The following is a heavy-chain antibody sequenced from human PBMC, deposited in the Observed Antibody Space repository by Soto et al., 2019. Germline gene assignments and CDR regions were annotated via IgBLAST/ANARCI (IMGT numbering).Heavy chain of an antibody. CDR1: GGSISSYY. J-gene: IGHJ4*02. CDR2: IYYSGST. Sequence: SETLSLTCTVSGGSISSYYWSWIRQPPGKGLEWIGYIYYSGSTNYNPSLKSRVTISVDTSKNQFSLKLSSVTAADTAVYHCARGELYCSGSTCYSNRPFDYWGQGTLVTVSS. D-gene: IGHD2-15*01. V-gene: IGHV4-59*01. CDR3: ARGELYCSGSTCYSNRPFDY.